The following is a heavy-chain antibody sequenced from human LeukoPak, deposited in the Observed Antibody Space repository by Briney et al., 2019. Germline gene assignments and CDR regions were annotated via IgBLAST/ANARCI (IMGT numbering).Heavy chain of an antibody. D-gene: IGHD2-15*01. CDR3: ARHSGLSDFFHY. CDR2: IFPGDSDT. Sequence: GESLKISCKGSGYSFTDYWIGWVRQLPGKGLEWMGIIFPGDSDTRYSPSFQGQVTVSADKSISTAYLQWNSLRASDTAIYYCARHSGLSDFFHYWGQGTLVTVSS. J-gene: IGHJ4*02. V-gene: IGHV5-51*01. CDR1: GYSFTDYW.